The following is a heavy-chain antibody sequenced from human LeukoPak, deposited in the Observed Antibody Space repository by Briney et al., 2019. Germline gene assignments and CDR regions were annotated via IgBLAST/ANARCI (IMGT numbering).Heavy chain of an antibody. CDR1: GFTFSMYA. J-gene: IGHJ4*02. V-gene: IGHV3-23*01. Sequence: SGGSLRLSCAASGFTFSMYAMNWVRQAPGKGLEWVSAISGSGGSTYYADSVKGRFTISRDNSKNTLYLQMNSLRAEDMSLYYCAKGPKWELQDYWGQGTLVTVSS. D-gene: IGHD1-26*01. CDR3: AKGPKWELQDY. CDR2: ISGSGGST.